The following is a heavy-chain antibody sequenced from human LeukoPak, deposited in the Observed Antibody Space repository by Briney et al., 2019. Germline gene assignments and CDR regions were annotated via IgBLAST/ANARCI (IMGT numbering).Heavy chain of an antibody. CDR3: ARDPGYCSGGSCYYYYYMDV. Sequence: GGSLRLSWAASGFTFSSYWMSWVRQAPGKGLEWVANIKQDGSEKYYVDSVKGRFTISRDNAKNSLYLQMSSLRAEDTAVYYCARDPGYCSGGSCYYYYYMDVWGKGTTVTVSS. CDR1: GFTFSSYW. D-gene: IGHD2-15*01. J-gene: IGHJ6*03. CDR2: IKQDGSEK. V-gene: IGHV3-7*01.